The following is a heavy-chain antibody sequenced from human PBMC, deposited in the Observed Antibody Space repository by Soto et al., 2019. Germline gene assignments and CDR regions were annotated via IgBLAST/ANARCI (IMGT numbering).Heavy chain of an antibody. V-gene: IGHV4-34*01. CDR1: GGSFSGYY. CDR3: ATRRPRGQGYFDY. Sequence: SETLSLTCAVYGGSFSGYYWSWIRQPPGKGLEWIGEINHSGSTNYNPSLKSRVTISVDTSKNQFSLKLSSVTAADTAVYYCATRRPRGQGYFDYWGQGTLVTVSS. D-gene: IGHD3-10*01. CDR2: INHSGST. J-gene: IGHJ4*02.